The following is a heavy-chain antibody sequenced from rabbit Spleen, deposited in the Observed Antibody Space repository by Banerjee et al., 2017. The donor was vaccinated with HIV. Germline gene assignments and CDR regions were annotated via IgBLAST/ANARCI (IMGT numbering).Heavy chain of an antibody. CDR2: TAAGRSAFT. CDR1: GFSFNSNDY. CDR3: ARDTGTSFSTYGMDL. Sequence: QEQLEESGGGLVQPEGSLTLTCTTSGFSFNSNDYMCWVRQAPGKGLEWIACTAAGRSAFTYYASWAKGRFTCSKASSTTVTLQMTSLTAADTATYFCARDTGTSFSTYGMDLWGPGTLVTVS. J-gene: IGHJ6*01. V-gene: IGHV1S45*01. D-gene: IGHD8-1*01.